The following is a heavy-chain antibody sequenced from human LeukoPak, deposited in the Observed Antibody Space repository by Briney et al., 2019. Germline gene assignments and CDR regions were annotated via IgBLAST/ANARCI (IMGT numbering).Heavy chain of an antibody. J-gene: IGHJ5*02. CDR2: ISAGGGGT. Sequence: PGGSLRLSCAASGFTFSSFGMSWVRQAPGRGLEWVSVISAGGGGTYSADSVKGRFTISRDNFKNMLYLQMNSLRAEDTGVYYCAKRGEVVSKFFVPWGEGTLVTVSS. D-gene: IGHD3-10*01. V-gene: IGHV3-23*01. CDR1: GFTFSSFG. CDR3: AKRGEVVSKFFVP.